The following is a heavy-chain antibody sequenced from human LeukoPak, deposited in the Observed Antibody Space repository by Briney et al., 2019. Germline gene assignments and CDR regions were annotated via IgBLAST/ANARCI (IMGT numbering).Heavy chain of an antibody. J-gene: IGHJ4*02. D-gene: IGHD5-24*01. CDR1: GFTFSSYG. Sequence: PGGSLRLSCAASGFTFSSYGMHWVRQAPGKGLEWVANIKQDGSEKYYVDSVKGRFTISRDNAKNSLYLQMNSLRAEDTAVYYCARELTLRDGYPGLDYWGQGTLVTVSS. V-gene: IGHV3-7*01. CDR3: ARELTLRDGYPGLDY. CDR2: IKQDGSEK.